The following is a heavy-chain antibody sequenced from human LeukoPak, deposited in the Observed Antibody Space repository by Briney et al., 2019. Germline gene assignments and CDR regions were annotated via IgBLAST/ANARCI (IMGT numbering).Heavy chain of an antibody. CDR2: IDPQDGET. Sequence: GASVKVSCKASGYTFTDYYMHWVQQAPGAGFKWMGRIDPQDGETIYADNFQGRVTIIADTSTDTAYMDLSSLRSEDTAVYYCATAPYRSSSLRPDYWGQGTLVIVSS. CDR1: GYTFTDYY. V-gene: IGHV1-69-2*01. CDR3: ATAPYRSSSLRPDY. D-gene: IGHD6-6*01. J-gene: IGHJ4*02.